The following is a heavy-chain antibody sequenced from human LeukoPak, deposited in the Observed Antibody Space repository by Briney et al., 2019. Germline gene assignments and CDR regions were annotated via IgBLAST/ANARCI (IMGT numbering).Heavy chain of an antibody. Sequence: PSGTLSLTCTVSGVSISSSTYWSWVRQPPGKGLEWIGEIFHGGTINYSPSFNSRVTISLDQSKNQFSLNLSSVTAADTAVYYCARLHGWGVATITADYWGQGTLVTVSS. CDR3: ARLHGWGVATITADY. CDR2: IFHGGTI. J-gene: IGHJ4*02. CDR1: GVSISSSTY. D-gene: IGHD5-12*01. V-gene: IGHV4-4*02.